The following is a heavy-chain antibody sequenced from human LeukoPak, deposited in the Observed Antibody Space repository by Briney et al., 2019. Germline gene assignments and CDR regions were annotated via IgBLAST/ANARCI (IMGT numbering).Heavy chain of an antibody. D-gene: IGHD2-2*01. CDR3: ASQYCSSTSCFHFDY. CDR2: ISAYNGNT. CDR1: GYTFTSYG. J-gene: IGHJ4*02. V-gene: IGHV1-18*01. Sequence: GASVKVSCKASGYTFTSYGISWVRQAPGQGLEWMGWISAYNGNTNYAQKLQGRVTMTTDTSTSTAYMELRSLRSDDTAVYYCASQYCSSTSCFHFDYRGQGTLVTVSS.